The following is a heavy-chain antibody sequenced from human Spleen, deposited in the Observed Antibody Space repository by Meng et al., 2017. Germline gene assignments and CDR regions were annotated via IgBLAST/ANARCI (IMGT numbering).Heavy chain of an antibody. V-gene: IGHV7-4-1*02. Sequence: QVQLEQSGSELKKPGASVKVSCKASGYTFINYAMNWVRQAPGQGLQWMGWINTNTGNPTYAQGFTGRFVLSLDTSVNTAYLQISSLKPEDTGVYYCARGGNFDPWGQGTLVTVSS. CDR3: ARGGNFDP. D-gene: IGHD2/OR15-2a*01. CDR2: INTNTGNP. J-gene: IGHJ5*02. CDR1: GYTFINYA.